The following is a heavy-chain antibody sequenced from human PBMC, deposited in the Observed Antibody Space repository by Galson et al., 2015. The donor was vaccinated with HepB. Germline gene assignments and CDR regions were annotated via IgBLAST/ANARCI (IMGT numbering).Heavy chain of an antibody. D-gene: IGHD1-26*01. CDR2: ISWDGGST. V-gene: IGHV3-43*01. Sequence: SLRLSCAASGFTFDDYTKHWVRQAPGKGLEWVSLISWDGGSTYYADSVKGRFTISRDNSKNSLYLQMNSLRTEDTALYYCAKDWDSGSYRSYFDYWGQGTLVTVSS. J-gene: IGHJ4*02. CDR1: GFTFDDYT. CDR3: AKDWDSGSYRSYFDY.